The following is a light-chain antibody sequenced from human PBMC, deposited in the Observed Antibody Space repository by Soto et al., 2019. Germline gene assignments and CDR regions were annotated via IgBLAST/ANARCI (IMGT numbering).Light chain of an antibody. CDR3: ISYTVSRSYV. J-gene: IGLJ1*01. V-gene: IGLV2-14*01. Sequence: QSVLTQPASVSGSPGQSITISCSGTSSDIGTYDHVAWFQQFPGKTPKLVIYSVSDRPSGVSYRFSGSKSGNTASLTISGLQADDEADYYCISYTVSRSYVFGTGTKVIVL. CDR2: SVS. CDR1: SSDIGTYDH.